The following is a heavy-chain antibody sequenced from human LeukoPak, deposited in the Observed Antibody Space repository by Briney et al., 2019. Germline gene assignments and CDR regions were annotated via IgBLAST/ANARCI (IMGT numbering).Heavy chain of an antibody. J-gene: IGHJ6*03. CDR2: IYSNGIT. V-gene: IGHV4-4*07. CDR1: GGSISTYY. Sequence: SETLSLTCTVSGGSISTYYWSWIRQPAGKGLEWIGRIYSNGITNYNPSLKSRLTMSVDTSKKELSLKLTSVTAADTGVYYCASSPNFYYYYMDVWGKGITVTVSS. CDR3: ASSPNFYYYYMDV.